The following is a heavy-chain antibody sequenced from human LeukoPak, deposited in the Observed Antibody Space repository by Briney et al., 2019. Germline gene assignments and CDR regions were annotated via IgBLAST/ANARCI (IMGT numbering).Heavy chain of an antibody. Sequence: GGSLKLSCAASGFTFSSYEMNWVRQAPGKGLEWVSYISSSGSTIYYADSVKGRFTISRDNAKNSLSLQMNSLRAEDTAVYYCARVRSGSYYVFDSWGQGTLVTVSS. CDR2: ISSSGSTI. CDR3: ARVRSGSYYVFDS. CDR1: GFTFSSYE. D-gene: IGHD1-26*01. J-gene: IGHJ4*02. V-gene: IGHV3-48*03.